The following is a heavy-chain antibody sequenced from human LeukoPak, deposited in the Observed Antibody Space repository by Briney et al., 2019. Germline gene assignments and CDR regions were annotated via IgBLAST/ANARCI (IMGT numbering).Heavy chain of an antibody. J-gene: IGHJ4*02. CDR2: IYHSGST. CDR3: ARDSD. CDR1: GYSISSGYY. V-gene: IGHV4-38-2*02. Sequence: SETLSLTCTVSGYSISSGYYWGWIRQPPGKGLEWIGSIYHSGSTYYNPSLKSRVTISVDRSKNQFSLKLSSVTAADTAVYYCARDSDWGQGTLVTVSS.